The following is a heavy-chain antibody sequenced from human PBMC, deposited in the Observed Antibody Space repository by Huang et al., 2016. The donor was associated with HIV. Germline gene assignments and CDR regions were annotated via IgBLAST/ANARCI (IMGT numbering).Heavy chain of an antibody. CDR2: INTNTVNP. D-gene: IGHD3-22*01. CDR3: ARDYYDSRGYDIHAVVDY. J-gene: IGHJ4*02. V-gene: IGHV7-4-1*02. CDR1: GYTFTRYA. Sequence: QVQLVQSGSELRKPGASVKVSCQASGYTFTRYAMNWVRQAPGQGLEWMGVINTNTVNPTYAQAFTGRFVLSLDTSVSTAYLQISSLEAEDTAVYYCARDYYDSRGYDIHAVVDYWGQGTLVTVSS.